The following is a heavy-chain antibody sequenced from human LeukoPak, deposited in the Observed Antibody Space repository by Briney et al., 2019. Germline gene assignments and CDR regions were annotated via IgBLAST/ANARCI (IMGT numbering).Heavy chain of an antibody. V-gene: IGHV3-33*08. D-gene: IGHD3-22*01. CDR1: GFTFSRYA. CDR3: ARGCYYDSSGYSFDY. Sequence: GGSLRLSCATSGFTFSRYAMHWVRQAPGKGLEWVAVIWYDGSNKYYADSVKGRFTISRDNSKNTLYLQMNSLRAEDTAVYYCARGCYYDSSGYSFDYWGQGTLVTVSS. J-gene: IGHJ4*02. CDR2: IWYDGSNK.